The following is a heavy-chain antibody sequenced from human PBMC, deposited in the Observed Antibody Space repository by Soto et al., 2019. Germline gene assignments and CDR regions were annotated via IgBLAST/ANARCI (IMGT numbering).Heavy chain of an antibody. Sequence: ASVKVSCKVSGYTLTELSIHWVRQAPGKGLEWMGGFDPEDGETIYAQKFQGRVTMTEDTSTDTAYMELSSLRSEDTAVYYCATGYDFWSGYQYYFDYWGQGTLVTVSS. V-gene: IGHV1-24*01. CDR2: FDPEDGET. J-gene: IGHJ4*02. CDR1: GYTLTELS. CDR3: ATGYDFWSGYQYYFDY. D-gene: IGHD3-3*01.